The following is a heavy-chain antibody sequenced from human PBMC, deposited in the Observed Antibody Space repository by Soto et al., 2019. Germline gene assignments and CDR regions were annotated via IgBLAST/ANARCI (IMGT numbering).Heavy chain of an antibody. D-gene: IGHD1-26*01. J-gene: IGHJ4*02. CDR2: ISSSGSII. V-gene: IGHV3-48*03. CDR1: GFTFSSYE. Sequence: EVQLVESGGGLVQPGGSLRLSCAVFGFTFSSYEMNWVRQAPGKGLEWVSYISSSGSIIYYADYVKGRFTISRDNAENSLYLRMNSLRAEDTAVYYCARVMYSGSYYGTDYWGQGTLVTVSS. CDR3: ARVMYSGSYYGTDY.